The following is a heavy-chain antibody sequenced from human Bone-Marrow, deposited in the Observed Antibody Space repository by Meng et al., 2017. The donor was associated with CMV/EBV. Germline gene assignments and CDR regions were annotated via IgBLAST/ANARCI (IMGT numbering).Heavy chain of an antibody. V-gene: IGHV3-30*04. Sequence: GGSLRLSCGASGFTFSSYGLHWVRQAPGKGLEWVAVISYDGKKKSYADSVKGRITISRDNSKNTLYLQMNSLRAEDTAVYYCAKDSPRFDPWGQGTLVTVSS. J-gene: IGHJ5*02. CDR2: ISYDGKKK. CDR3: AKDSPRFDP. CDR1: GFTFSSYG.